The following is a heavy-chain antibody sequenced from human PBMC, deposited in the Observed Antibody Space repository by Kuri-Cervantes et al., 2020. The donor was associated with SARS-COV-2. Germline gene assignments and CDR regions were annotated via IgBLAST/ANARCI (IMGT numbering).Heavy chain of an antibody. J-gene: IGHJ4*02. Sequence: GGSLRLSCAASGFTFSSYGMHWVRQAPGKGLEWVAVIWYDGSNKYYADSVKGRFTISRDNSKNTLYLQMNSLRAEDTAVYYCARDREGTIFDYWGQGTLVTVSS. CDR1: GFTFSSYG. V-gene: IGHV3-33*01. CDR3: ARDREGTIFDY. D-gene: IGHD1-26*01. CDR2: IWYDGSNK.